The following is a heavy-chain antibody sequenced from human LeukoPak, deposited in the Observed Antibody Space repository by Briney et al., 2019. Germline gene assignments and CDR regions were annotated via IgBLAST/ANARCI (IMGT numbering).Heavy chain of an antibody. CDR1: GFTFSSYG. CDR3: AKDLTGYCSGGSCHGGVDY. Sequence: GRSLRLSCAASGFTFSSYGMHWVRQAPGKGLEWVAVIWYDGSNKYYADSVKGRFTISRDNSKNTLYLQMNSLRAEDTAVYYCAKDLTGYCSGGSCHGGVDYWGQGTLVTVSS. D-gene: IGHD2-15*01. J-gene: IGHJ4*02. V-gene: IGHV3-33*06. CDR2: IWYDGSNK.